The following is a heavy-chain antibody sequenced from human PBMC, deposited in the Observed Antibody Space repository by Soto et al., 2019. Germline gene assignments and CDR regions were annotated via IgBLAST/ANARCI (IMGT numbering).Heavy chain of an antibody. J-gene: IGHJ4*02. CDR3: ARVSYCGGDRPMLPSVY. CDR1: GFTFSSYS. V-gene: IGHV3-48*01. CDR2: ISSSSSTI. Sequence: PGGSLRLSCAASGFTFSSYSMNWVRQAPGKGLEWVSYISSSSSTIYYADSVKGRFTISRDNAKNSLYLQMNSLRAEDTAVYYCARVSYCGGDRPMLPSVYCGQAPLGTVSS. D-gene: IGHD2-21*02.